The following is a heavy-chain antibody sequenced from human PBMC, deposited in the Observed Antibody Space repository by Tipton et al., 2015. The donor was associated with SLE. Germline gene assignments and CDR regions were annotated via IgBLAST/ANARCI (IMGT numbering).Heavy chain of an antibody. Sequence: TLSLTCSVSGGPIDSGDYYWVWIRQPPGKGLEWIGSFSYTGSSHYNPSLETRVSVSGDASKNQFSLKLSSVTAADTADYYCARAGLGYTYYYYMDVWGKGTTVTVSS. D-gene: IGHD5-18*01. CDR1: GGPIDSGDYY. J-gene: IGHJ6*03. CDR3: ARAGLGYTYYYYMDV. V-gene: IGHV4-39*07. CDR2: FSYTGSS.